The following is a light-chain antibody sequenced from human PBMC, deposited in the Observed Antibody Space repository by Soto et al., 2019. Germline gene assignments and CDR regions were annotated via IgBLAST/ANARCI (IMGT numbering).Light chain of an antibody. V-gene: IGLV2-14*01. CDR2: EVS. Sequence: QSALSQPASVSGSPGQSITISCTGTSSDVGGYYSVSWYQQHPGKAPKLMIYEVSYRPSGVSNRFSGSKSGNTASLTISGLQAEDEADYHCSSYTTSGTYVFGSGTKVTVL. CDR3: SSYTTSGTYV. J-gene: IGLJ1*01. CDR1: SSDVGGYYS.